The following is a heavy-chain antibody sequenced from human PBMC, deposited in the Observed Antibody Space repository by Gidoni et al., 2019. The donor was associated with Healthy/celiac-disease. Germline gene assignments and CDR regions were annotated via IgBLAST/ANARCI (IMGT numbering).Heavy chain of an antibody. V-gene: IGHV3-23*01. J-gene: IGHJ4*02. Sequence: EVQLLESGGGLVQPGGSLRLSCAASGFTFSSYAMSVVRQAPGKGLEWVSAISGSGGSTYYADSVKGQFTISRDNSKNTLYLQMNSLRAEDTAVNYCAKDQSYDSSGSFDYWGQGTLVTVSS. CDR3: AKDQSYDSSGSFDY. D-gene: IGHD3-22*01. CDR1: GFTFSSYA. CDR2: ISGSGGST.